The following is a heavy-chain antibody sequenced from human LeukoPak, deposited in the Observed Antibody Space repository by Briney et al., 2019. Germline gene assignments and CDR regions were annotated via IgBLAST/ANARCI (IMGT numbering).Heavy chain of an antibody. J-gene: IGHJ4*02. CDR3: AVTVGGSYYFDY. CDR2: IYSGGST. V-gene: IGHV3-66*02. Sequence: PGGSLRLSCAASGFTVSSNYMSWVRQAPGKGLEWVSVIYSGGSTYCADSVKGRFTISRDNSKNTLYLQMNSLRAEDTAVYYCAVTVGGSYYFDYWGQGTLVTVSS. CDR1: GFTVSSNY. D-gene: IGHD1-26*01.